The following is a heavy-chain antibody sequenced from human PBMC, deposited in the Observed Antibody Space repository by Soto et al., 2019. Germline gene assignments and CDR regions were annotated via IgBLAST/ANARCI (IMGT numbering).Heavy chain of an antibody. V-gene: IGHV1-2*04. CDR1: GYTFTGYY. Sequence: ASVKVSCKASGYTFTGYYMHWVRQAPGQGLEWMGWINPNSGGTNYAQKFQGWVTMTRDTSISTAYMELSSLRSEDTAVYYCATDQGIAAAGGYYYGMDVWGQGTTVTVS. CDR3: ATDQGIAAAGGYYYGMDV. CDR2: INPNSGGT. D-gene: IGHD6-13*01. J-gene: IGHJ6*02.